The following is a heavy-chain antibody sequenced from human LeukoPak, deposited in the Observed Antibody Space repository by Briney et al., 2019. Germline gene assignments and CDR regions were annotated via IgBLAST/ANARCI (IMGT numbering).Heavy chain of an antibody. CDR3: ASPSQPEDYYYYYMDV. J-gene: IGHJ6*03. D-gene: IGHD1-14*01. CDR1: GYTCTSYG. CDR2: ISAYNGNT. Sequence: ASVKVSCKASGYTCTSYGISWVRQAPGQGLEWMGWISAYNGNTNYAQKLQGRVTMTTDTSTSTAYMELRSLRSDDTAVYYCASPSQPEDYYYYYMDVWGKGTTVTVSS. V-gene: IGHV1-18*01.